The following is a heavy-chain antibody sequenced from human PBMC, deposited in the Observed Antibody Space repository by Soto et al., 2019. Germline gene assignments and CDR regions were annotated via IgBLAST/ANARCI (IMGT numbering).Heavy chain of an antibody. Sequence: QVQLQESGPGLVRPSETLSLTCTVSGGSISSRDCYWSWIRQTPGKGLEWIGYIYFSGNSYYNPSIKSRVSISVDRSKNQFSLKLSSVTAADTAVYYCARDRSAPPSYYYGMDVWGQGTTVTVSS. CDR2: IYFSGNS. J-gene: IGHJ6*02. V-gene: IGHV4-30-4*01. CDR3: ARDRSAPPSYYYGMDV. CDR1: GGSISSRDCY.